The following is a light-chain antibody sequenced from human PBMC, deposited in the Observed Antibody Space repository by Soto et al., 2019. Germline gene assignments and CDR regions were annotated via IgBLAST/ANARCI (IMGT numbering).Light chain of an antibody. CDR3: QSYDSSLSGHVV. CDR2: GNS. J-gene: IGLJ2*01. V-gene: IGLV1-40*01. Sequence: QSALTQPPSVSGAPGQRVTISCTGSSSNIGAGYDVHWYQQLPGTAPKLLIYGNSNRPSGVPDRFSGSKSGTSASLAITGLQAEDEADYYCQSYDSSLSGHVVFGGGTKVPS. CDR1: SSNIGAGYD.